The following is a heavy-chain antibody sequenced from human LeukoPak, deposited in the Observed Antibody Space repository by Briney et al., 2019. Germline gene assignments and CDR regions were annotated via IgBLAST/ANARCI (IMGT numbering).Heavy chain of an antibody. J-gene: IGHJ4*02. CDR2: IYYSGST. CDR1: GGSISSGGYY. D-gene: IGHD3-22*01. V-gene: IGHV4-31*03. Sequence: PSETLSLTCTVSGGSISSGGYYWSWIRQHPGKGLEWIGYIYYSGSTYYNPSLKSRVTISVDTSKNQFSLKLSSVTAADTAVYYCARAVRGTSGHYSDYWGQGTLVTVSS. CDR3: ARAVRGTSGHYSDY.